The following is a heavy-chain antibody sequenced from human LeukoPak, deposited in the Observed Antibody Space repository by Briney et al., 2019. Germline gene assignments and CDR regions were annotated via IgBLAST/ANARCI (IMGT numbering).Heavy chain of an antibody. D-gene: IGHD2-15*01. Sequence: ASVKVSCKASGYTFTGYHMHWVRQAPGQGLEWMGWINPNSGGTNYAQKFQGRVTMTRDTSISTAYMELSRLRSDDTAVYYCAREGGSVCSGGSCYWFDPWGQGTLVTASS. V-gene: IGHV1-2*02. CDR2: INPNSGGT. CDR3: AREGGSVCSGGSCYWFDP. CDR1: GYTFTGYH. J-gene: IGHJ5*02.